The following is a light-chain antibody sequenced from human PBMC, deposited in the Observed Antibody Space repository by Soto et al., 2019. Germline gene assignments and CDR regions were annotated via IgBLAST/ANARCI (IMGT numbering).Light chain of an antibody. CDR1: RDDVGGYNY. CDR3: SSYVTSNVVI. Sequence: QSALTQPPSASGSPGQSVTISCTGTRDDVGGYNYVSWFQHHPRKAPKLMIYEVYKRPSGVPARFSGSKSGNTASLTVSGLQLGDEAIYYCSSYVTSNVVIFGGGTKVTVL. J-gene: IGLJ2*01. V-gene: IGLV2-8*01. CDR2: EVY.